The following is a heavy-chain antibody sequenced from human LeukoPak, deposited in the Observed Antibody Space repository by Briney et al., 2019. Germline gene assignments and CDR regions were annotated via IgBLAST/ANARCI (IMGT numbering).Heavy chain of an antibody. Sequence: GGSLRLSCAASGFTLSSYGMHWVRQAPGKGLEWVAFIRYDGSNKYYADSVKGRFTISRDNSKNTLYLQMNSLRAEDTAVYYCGKDPDYGGNSGDYYYYMDVWGKGTTVTISS. CDR2: IRYDGSNK. D-gene: IGHD4-23*01. CDR3: GKDPDYGGNSGDYYYYMDV. J-gene: IGHJ6*03. V-gene: IGHV3-30*02. CDR1: GFTLSSYG.